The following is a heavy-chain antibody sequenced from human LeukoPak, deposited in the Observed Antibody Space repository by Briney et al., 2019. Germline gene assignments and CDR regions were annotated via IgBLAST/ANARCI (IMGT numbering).Heavy chain of an antibody. Sequence: PSETLSLTCTVSGGSISSSSYYWGWIRQPPGKGLEWIGSIYYSGSTYYNPSLKSRVTISVDTSKNQFSLKLSSVTAADTAVYYCATVNYGVPNDYWGQGTLVTVSS. J-gene: IGHJ4*02. V-gene: IGHV4-39*07. D-gene: IGHD4-17*01. CDR2: IYYSGST. CDR3: ATVNYGVPNDY. CDR1: GGSISSSSYY.